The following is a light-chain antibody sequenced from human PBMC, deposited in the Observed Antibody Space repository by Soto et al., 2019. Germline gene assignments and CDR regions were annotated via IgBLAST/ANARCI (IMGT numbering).Light chain of an antibody. J-gene: IGKJ3*01. Sequence: EIVLPQSPGTLSLSPGERATLSCRASQTLSTNSVAWYQQRPGQTPRLLIYAASTSDTDIPDRFNGSGSWTDFALTISRLEPEDCALYYCQQYNDSPLTFGPGTKVYGK. V-gene: IGKV3-20*01. CDR1: QTLSTNS. CDR2: AAS. CDR3: QQYNDSPLT.